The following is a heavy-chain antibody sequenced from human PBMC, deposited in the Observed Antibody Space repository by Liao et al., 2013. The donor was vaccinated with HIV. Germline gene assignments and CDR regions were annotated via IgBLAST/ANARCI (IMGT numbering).Heavy chain of an antibody. CDR2: IYTGMSTTGTT. J-gene: IGHJ2*01. CDR1: GDLIRRDNYY. D-gene: IGHD1-26*01. Sequence: QVQLQESGPGLVKPSQTLSLTCTVSGDLIRRDNYYWTWIRQPAGKGLEWIGHIYTGMSTTGTTNYNPSLKSRVSISADTSSNHVSLKLTSVTAADTAVYYCARVQWXPAPNWYSDLWAVAPWSLS. V-gene: IGHV4-61*02. CDR3: ARVQWXPAPNWYSDL.